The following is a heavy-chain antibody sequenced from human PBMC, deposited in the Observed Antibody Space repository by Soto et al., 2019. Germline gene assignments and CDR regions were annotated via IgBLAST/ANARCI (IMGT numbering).Heavy chain of an antibody. CDR3: ARESLLKSIPIYGYYYYAMDV. V-gene: IGHV3-7*03. J-gene: IGHJ6*02. CDR1: GFIFSSSW. Sequence: EVQLVESGGGLVLPGGSPRLSCAASGFIFSSSWMTWVRQAPGKGLEWVANIKPDGSEVYYADSVKGRFTISRDNPRXXXXLQMSSLRAEDTAVYYCARESLLKSIPIYGYYYYAMDVWGQGTTVIVSS. CDR2: IKPDGSEV. D-gene: IGHD3-3*01.